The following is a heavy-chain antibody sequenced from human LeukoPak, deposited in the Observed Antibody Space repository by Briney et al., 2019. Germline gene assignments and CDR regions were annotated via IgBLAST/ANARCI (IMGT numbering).Heavy chain of an antibody. CDR1: GFTFSSYA. V-gene: IGHV3-30-3*01. D-gene: IGHD3-3*01. CDR3: ARGEDGFWSGYVEH. CDR2: ISYDGSNK. Sequence: GGSLRLSCAASGFTFSSYAMHWVRQAPGKGLEWVAVISYDGSNKYYADSVKGRFTISRDNSKNMVYLQMNSLRPEDTAVYYCARGEDGFWSGYVEHWGQGTLVTVSS. J-gene: IGHJ1*01.